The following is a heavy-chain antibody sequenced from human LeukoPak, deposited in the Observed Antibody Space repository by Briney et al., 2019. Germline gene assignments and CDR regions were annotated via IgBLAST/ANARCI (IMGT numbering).Heavy chain of an antibody. D-gene: IGHD2-2*01. CDR2: ISAYNGNT. J-gene: IGHJ6*03. Sequence: ASVKVSCKASGYTFTSYGISWVRQAPGQGLEWMGWISAYNGNTNYAQKLQGRVTMTTDTSTSTAYMELRSLRSDDTAVYYCARGVVVPSYYYYYMDVWGKGTTVTVSS. CDR3: ARGVVVPSYYYYYMDV. V-gene: IGHV1-18*01. CDR1: GYTFTSYG.